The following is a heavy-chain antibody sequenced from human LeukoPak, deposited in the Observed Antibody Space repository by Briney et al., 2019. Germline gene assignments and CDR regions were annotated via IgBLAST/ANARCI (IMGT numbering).Heavy chain of an antibody. CDR1: GYSFTSYW. J-gene: IGHJ4*02. CDR3: ARHIAVAGTNYFDY. V-gene: IGHV5-51*01. D-gene: IGHD6-19*01. Sequence: GESLKISCQGSGYSFTSYWIGWVRQMPGKGLEWIGIIYPGDSDTRYSPSFQGQVTISADKSISTAYLQWSSLKASDTAMYYCARHIAVAGTNYFDYWGQGTLVTVSS. CDR2: IYPGDSDT.